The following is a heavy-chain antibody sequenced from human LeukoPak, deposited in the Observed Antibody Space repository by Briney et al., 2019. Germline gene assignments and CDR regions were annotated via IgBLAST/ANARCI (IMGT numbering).Heavy chain of an antibody. CDR2: INHSGST. CDR3: ARVTRDIVATYYFDY. CDR1: GGSFSGYY. J-gene: IGHJ4*02. V-gene: IGHV4-34*01. Sequence: SETLSLTCAVYGGSFSGYYWSWIRQPPGKGLEWIGEINHSGSTNYNPSLKSRVTISVDTSKNQFSLKLSSVTAADTAVYYCARVTRDIVATYYFDYWGQGTLVTVPS. D-gene: IGHD5-12*01.